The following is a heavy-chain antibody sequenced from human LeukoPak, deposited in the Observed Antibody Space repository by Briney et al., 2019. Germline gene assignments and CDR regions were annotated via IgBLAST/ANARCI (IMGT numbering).Heavy chain of an antibody. CDR3: AGEGRSMDV. V-gene: IGHV4-59*01. Sequence: PSETLSLTCTVSSGSTSSYYWNWIRQPPGKGLEWIGYIYYSGSTNYNPSLKSRVTISVDTSKNQFSLKLSSVTAADTAVYYCAGEGRSMDVWGKGTTVTVSS. J-gene: IGHJ6*04. CDR2: IYYSGST. CDR1: SGSTSSYY.